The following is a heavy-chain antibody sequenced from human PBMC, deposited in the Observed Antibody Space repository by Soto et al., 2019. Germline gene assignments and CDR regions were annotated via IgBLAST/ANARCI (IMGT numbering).Heavy chain of an antibody. CDR1: GDSISNSRW. CDR3: AYGTGWYRPDV. Sequence: QVQLQESGPGLVKPSGTLSLTCAVSGDSISNSRWWTWVRQPPGKGLEWMGDIFHSGDTNYNPSLNXXVFISADKSQNQLSLKVSSVPAADPAVYYCAYGTGWYRPDVWGEGTLVTVSS. J-gene: IGHJ3*01. D-gene: IGHD3-10*01. CDR2: IFHSGDT. V-gene: IGHV4-4*02.